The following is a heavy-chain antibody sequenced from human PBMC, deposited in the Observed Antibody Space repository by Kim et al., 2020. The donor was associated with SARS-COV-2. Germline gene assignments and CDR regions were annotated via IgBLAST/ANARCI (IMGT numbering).Heavy chain of an antibody. Sequence: ASVKVSCKASGYTFTSYGISWARQAPGQGLEWMGWISAYNGNTNHAQKLQGRVTMTTDTSTSTAYMELRSLRSDDTAVYYCARTQSRYLIAAAGNCLDYWGQGTLVTVSS. D-gene: IGHD6-13*01. CDR1: GYTFTSYG. CDR3: ARTQSRYLIAAAGNCLDY. CDR2: ISAYNGNT. J-gene: IGHJ4*02. V-gene: IGHV1-18*04.